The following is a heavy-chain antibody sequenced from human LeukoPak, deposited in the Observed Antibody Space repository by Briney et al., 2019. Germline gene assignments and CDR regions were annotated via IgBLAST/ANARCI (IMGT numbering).Heavy chain of an antibody. CDR2: IYTSGST. Sequence: PSQTLSLTCTVSGGSISSGSYYWSWIRQPAGKGLEWVGRIYTSGSTNYNPSLKSRVTISVDTSKNQFSLKLSSVTAADTAVYYCAREFKDPLLWFGELLSRSYNWFDPWGQGTLVAVSS. CDR3: AREFKDPLLWFGELLSRSYNWFDP. D-gene: IGHD3-10*01. CDR1: GGSISSGSYY. J-gene: IGHJ5*02. V-gene: IGHV4-61*02.